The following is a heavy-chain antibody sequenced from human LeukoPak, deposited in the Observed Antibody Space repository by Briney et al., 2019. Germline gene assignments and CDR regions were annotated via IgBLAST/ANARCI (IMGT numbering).Heavy chain of an antibody. Sequence: KPSETLSLTCAVYGGSLSGYYWNWIRQSPGKGLEWIGEINHSGTTNYNPSLKSRATISVDTSKNQFSLRLTSVNAADTAVYYCARFPCSGDSSYSGIRAFDIWGQGTMVIVSS. CDR3: ARFPCSGDSSYSGIRAFDI. V-gene: IGHV4-34*01. D-gene: IGHD2-15*01. CDR1: GGSLSGYY. J-gene: IGHJ3*02. CDR2: INHSGTT.